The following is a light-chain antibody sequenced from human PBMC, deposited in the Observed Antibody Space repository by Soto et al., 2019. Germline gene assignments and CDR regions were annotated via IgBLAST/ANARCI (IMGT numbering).Light chain of an antibody. CDR3: AAWDDNLRGRL. V-gene: IGLV1-47*01. Sequence: QAVVTQPPSASGTPGQRVTISCSGSSSNIGSNYIYWYQQLPGTAPKLLIFRDNQRPPGVPDRFSGSKSGSSASLAISGLRSEDEADYYCAAWDDNLRGRLFGGGTKLTVL. CDR1: SSNIGSNY. CDR2: RDN. J-gene: IGLJ3*02.